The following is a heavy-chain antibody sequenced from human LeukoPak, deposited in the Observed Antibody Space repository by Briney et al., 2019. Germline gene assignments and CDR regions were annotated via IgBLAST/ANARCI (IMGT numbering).Heavy chain of an antibody. V-gene: IGHV3-15*01. CDR3: TTIGYCRSTSCYGFDN. J-gene: IGHJ4*02. CDR1: GFTFNNAW. D-gene: IGHD2-2*01. Sequence: GGSLRLSCGASGFTFNNAWMSWGRQAPGKGLEWVGLIKSKTDGGSIDYAAPVKGRFTISRDDSKNMVYLQMNSLKTEDTAFYYCTTIGYCRSTSCYGFDNWGQGTQVTVSS. CDR2: IKSKTDGGSI.